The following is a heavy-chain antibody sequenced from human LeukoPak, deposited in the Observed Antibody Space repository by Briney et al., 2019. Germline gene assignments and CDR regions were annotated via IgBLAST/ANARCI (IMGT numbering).Heavy chain of an antibody. D-gene: IGHD1-26*01. CDR3: ARWEDTGAFDI. CDR1: AYTFTSYD. Sequence: ASVKVSCKASAYTFTSYDINWVRQATGQGLEWMGWMNPNSGNTGYAQKFQGRVTITRNTSISTAYMELSSLRSEDAAVYYCARWEDTGAFDIWGQGTMVTVSS. J-gene: IGHJ3*02. V-gene: IGHV1-8*03. CDR2: MNPNSGNT.